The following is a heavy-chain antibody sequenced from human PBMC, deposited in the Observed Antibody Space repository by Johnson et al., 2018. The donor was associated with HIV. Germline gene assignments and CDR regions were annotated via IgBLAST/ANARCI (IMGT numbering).Heavy chain of an antibody. CDR3: ARGDSSGWYRYAFDI. V-gene: IGHV3-30*03. J-gene: IGHJ3*02. CDR1: GLSFSNFG. CDR2: ISFDGNLK. Sequence: QMLLVESGGGVVQPGKSLTLSCVGSGLSFSNFGIHWVRQAPGKGPEWVAVISFDGNLKTYADSVKGRFTISRDNSKNTLYLQMNSLRAEDTAVYYCARGDSSGWYRYAFDIWGQGTMVTVSS. D-gene: IGHD6-19*01.